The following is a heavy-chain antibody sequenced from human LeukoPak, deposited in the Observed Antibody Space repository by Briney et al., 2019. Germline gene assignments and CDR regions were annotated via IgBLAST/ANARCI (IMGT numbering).Heavy chain of an antibody. J-gene: IGHJ5*02. CDR1: GGSISSYY. D-gene: IGHD3-3*01. CDR2: INHSGST. V-gene: IGHV4-34*01. CDR3: ARGRYDFYSGQSPFDP. Sequence: SETLSLTCTVSGGSISSYYWSWIRQPPGKGLEWIGEINHSGSTNYNPSLKSRLTMTVDTSKNQFSLKLNSVTAADTAVYYCARGRYDFYSGQSPFDPWGQGTLVTVSS.